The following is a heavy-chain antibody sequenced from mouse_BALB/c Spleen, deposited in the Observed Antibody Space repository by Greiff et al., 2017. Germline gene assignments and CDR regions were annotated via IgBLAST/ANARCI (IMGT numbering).Heavy chain of an antibody. D-gene: IGHD4-1*01. V-gene: IGHV5-9*03. CDR3: ARTGTGTDWYFDV. Sequence: DVKLVESGGGLVKPGGSLKLSCAASGFTFSSYTMSWVRQTPEKRLEWVATISSGGGNTYYPDSVKGRFTISRDNAKNNLYLQMSSLRSEDTALYYCARTGTGTDWYFDVWGAGTTVTVSS. CDR2: ISSGGGNT. CDR1: GFTFSSYT. J-gene: IGHJ1*01.